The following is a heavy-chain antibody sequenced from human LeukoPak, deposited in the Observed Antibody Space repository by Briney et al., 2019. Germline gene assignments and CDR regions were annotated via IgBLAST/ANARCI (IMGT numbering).Heavy chain of an antibody. J-gene: IGHJ6*03. D-gene: IGHD6-6*01. CDR2: ISSSSSYI. CDR3: ARGLSGTFPYSSSSGYYYYYMDV. V-gene: IGHV3-21*01. CDR1: GFTFSSYS. Sequence: GGSLRLSCAASGFTFSSYSMNWVRQAPGKGLEWVSSISSSSSYIYYADSVKGRFTISRDNAKNSLYLQMNSLRAEDTAVYYCARGLSGTFPYSSSSGYYYYYMDVWGKGTTVTVSS.